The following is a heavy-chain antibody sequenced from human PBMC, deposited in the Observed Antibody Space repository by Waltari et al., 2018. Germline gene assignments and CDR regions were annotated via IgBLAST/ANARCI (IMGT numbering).Heavy chain of an antibody. V-gene: IGHV1-3*01. D-gene: IGHD1-26*01. J-gene: IGHJ4*02. CDR1: GYTFTSYS. Sequence: QFVQSGAEVKKPGASVRVSCKASGYTFTSYSMHWVRQAPGQSLEWLGWINVGNGNTKYAQKFQDRVTITRDTSASTAYMELTSLRSEDTAVYYCAREASGSYSSDYWGQGTLVTVSS. CDR2: INVGNGNT. CDR3: AREASGSYSSDY.